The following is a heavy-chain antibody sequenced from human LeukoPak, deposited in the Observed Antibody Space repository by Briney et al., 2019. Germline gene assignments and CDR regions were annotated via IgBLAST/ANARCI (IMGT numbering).Heavy chain of an antibody. J-gene: IGHJ4*02. D-gene: IGHD3-22*01. CDR1: GGSISSSSYY. V-gene: IGHV4-39*01. CDR2: IYYSGST. CDR3: ARLSWSQYYYDSSGPDY. Sequence: SETLSLTCTVSGGSISSSSYYWGWIRQPPGKGLEWIGSIYYSGSTHYNPSLKSRVTISVDTSKNQFSLKLSSVTAADTAVYYCARLSWSQYYYDSSGPDYWGQGTLVTVSS.